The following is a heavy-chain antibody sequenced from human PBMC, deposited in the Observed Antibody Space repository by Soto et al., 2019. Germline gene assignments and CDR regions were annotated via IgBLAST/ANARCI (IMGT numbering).Heavy chain of an antibody. Sequence: GEALKLSCKGSGYSFTSYWISWVRQMPGKGLEWMGRIDPSDSYTNYSPSFQGHVTISADKSISTAYLQWSSLKASDTAMYYCARRSYCSGGSCYSNAFDIWGQGTMVTVSS. CDR2: IDPSDSYT. D-gene: IGHD2-15*01. CDR3: ARRSYCSGGSCYSNAFDI. V-gene: IGHV5-10-1*01. J-gene: IGHJ3*02. CDR1: GYSFTSYW.